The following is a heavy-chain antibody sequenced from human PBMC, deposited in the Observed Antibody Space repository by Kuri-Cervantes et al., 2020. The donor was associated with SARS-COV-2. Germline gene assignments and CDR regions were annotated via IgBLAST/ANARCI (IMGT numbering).Heavy chain of an antibody. CDR1: GYTFTSYY. CDR2: INPSGGST. D-gene: IGHD4-17*01. J-gene: IGHJ3*02. CDR3: ARGYGDQPYEYDAFDI. V-gene: IGHV1-46*01. Sequence: ASVKVSCKASGYTFTSYYMHWVRQAPGQGLEWMGIINPSGGSTNYAQKFQGRVTITTDESTSTAYMELSSLRSEDTAVYYCARGYGDQPYEYDAFDIWGQGTMVTVSS.